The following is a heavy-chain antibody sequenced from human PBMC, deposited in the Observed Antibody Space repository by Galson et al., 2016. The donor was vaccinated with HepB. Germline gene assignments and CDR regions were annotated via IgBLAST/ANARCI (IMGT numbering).Heavy chain of an antibody. CDR1: GFTFSRYS. V-gene: IGHV3-21*01. CDR3: ARDSNGSGNYYSRYFDC. CDR2: ISTTSSYI. Sequence: SLRLSCAASGFTFSRYSMNWVRQAPGRGLEWVSSISTTSSYIHFADSVKGRFAISRDNAKNALYLQMNSLRVEDTAVYYCARDSNGSGNYYSRYFDCWGQGTQVTVSS. J-gene: IGHJ4*02. D-gene: IGHD3-10*01.